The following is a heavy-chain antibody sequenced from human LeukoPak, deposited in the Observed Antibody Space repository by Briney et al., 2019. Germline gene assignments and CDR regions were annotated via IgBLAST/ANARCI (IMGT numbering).Heavy chain of an antibody. CDR2: TRNKANSYTT. CDR3: ARVKQYYYDSSGYYYESGDAFDI. Sequence: GGSLRLSCAASGFTFSDHYMDWVRQAPGKGLEWVGRTRNKANSYTTEYAASVKGRFTISRDDSKNSLYLQMNSLKTEDTAVYYCARVKQYYYDSSGYYYESGDAFDIWGQGTMVTVSS. V-gene: IGHV3-72*01. J-gene: IGHJ3*02. D-gene: IGHD3-22*01. CDR1: GFTFSDHY.